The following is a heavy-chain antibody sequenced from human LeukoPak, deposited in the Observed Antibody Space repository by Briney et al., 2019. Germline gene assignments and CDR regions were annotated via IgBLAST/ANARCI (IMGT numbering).Heavy chain of an antibody. Sequence: GSLRLSCAASGFAFSSYWMSWVRQAPGKGLEWVANMKQDGSEKYYVDSVKGRFTISRDNAKNSLYLQMNSLRAEDTAVYYCARDLGYGDLMDYWGQGTLVTVSS. J-gene: IGHJ4*02. V-gene: IGHV3-7*01. CDR1: GFAFSSYW. CDR3: ARDLGYGDLMDY. CDR2: MKQDGSEK. D-gene: IGHD4-17*01.